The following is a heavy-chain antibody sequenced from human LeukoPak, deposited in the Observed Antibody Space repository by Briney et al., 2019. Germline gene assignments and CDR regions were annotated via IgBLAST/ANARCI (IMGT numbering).Heavy chain of an antibody. J-gene: IGHJ3*02. Sequence: GASVKVSCKASGGTFSSYAISWVRQAPGQGLEWMGGIIPIFGTANYAQKFQGRVTITTDESTSTAYMELSILRSEDTAVYYRAIGDGYEFPTEAIDIWGQGTTVTVSS. CDR3: AIGDGYEFPTEAIDI. V-gene: IGHV1-69*05. CDR2: IIPIFGTA. D-gene: IGHD5-24*01. CDR1: GGTFSSYA.